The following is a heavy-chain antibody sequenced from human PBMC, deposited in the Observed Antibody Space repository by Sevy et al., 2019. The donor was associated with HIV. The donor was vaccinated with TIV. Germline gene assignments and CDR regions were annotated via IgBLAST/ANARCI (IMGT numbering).Heavy chain of an antibody. CDR2: INGGGGGT. J-gene: IGHJ4*02. V-gene: IGHV3-23*01. Sequence: GGSLRLSCAASGFPFSSYAMSWVRQAPGKGLEWVSVINGGGGGTYYAASVKGRFTISRDNSKNTLFLQMISLRAEDTAVYYCVNDQRWDLLGYFDYWGQGTLVTVSS. CDR1: GFPFSSYA. D-gene: IGHD1-26*01. CDR3: VNDQRWDLLGYFDY.